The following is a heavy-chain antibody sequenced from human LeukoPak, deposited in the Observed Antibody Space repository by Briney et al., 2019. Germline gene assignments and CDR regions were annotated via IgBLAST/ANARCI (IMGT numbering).Heavy chain of an antibody. CDR2: INPSGGST. J-gene: IGHJ4*02. CDR1: GYTFTSYY. CDR3: ARVAVPIYDSSGYYSHHFDY. D-gene: IGHD3-22*01. V-gene: IGHV1-46*01. Sequence: GASVKVSCKASGYTFTSYYMHWVRQAPGQGLEWMGIINPSGGSTSYAQKFQGRVTMTRVMSTSTVYMELSSLRSEDTAVYYCARVAVPIYDSSGYYSHHFDYWGQGTLVTVSS.